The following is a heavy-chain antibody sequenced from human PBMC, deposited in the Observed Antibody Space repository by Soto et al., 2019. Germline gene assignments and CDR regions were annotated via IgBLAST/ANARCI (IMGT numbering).Heavy chain of an antibody. Sequence: QMQLQQWGAGLLKPSETLSLTCVVYGGSLSGYYWSWIRQPPGKGLEWIGEIKDGGLTNYSPSLKSRVTVSVDRPLNQFSLQLHSVTAADTAVYYCARGQEGVVATHWDQGALVTVSS. CDR3: ARGQEGVVATH. V-gene: IGHV4-34*01. CDR1: GGSLSGYY. J-gene: IGHJ4*02. D-gene: IGHD5-12*01. CDR2: IKDGGLT.